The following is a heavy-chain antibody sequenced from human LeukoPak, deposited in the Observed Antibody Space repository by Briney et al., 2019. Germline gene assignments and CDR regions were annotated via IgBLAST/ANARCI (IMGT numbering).Heavy chain of an antibody. Sequence: SETLSLTCAVYGGSFTAYYWNWIRQPPGKGLEWIGSIYYSGSTYYNPSLKSRVTISVDTSKNQFSLKLSSVTAADTAVYYCARLLSTQTYCGGDCYSGGWFDPWGQGTLVTVSS. CDR2: IYYSGST. J-gene: IGHJ5*02. CDR3: ARLLSTQTYCGGDCYSGGWFDP. V-gene: IGHV4-34*01. D-gene: IGHD2-21*02. CDR1: GGSFTAYY.